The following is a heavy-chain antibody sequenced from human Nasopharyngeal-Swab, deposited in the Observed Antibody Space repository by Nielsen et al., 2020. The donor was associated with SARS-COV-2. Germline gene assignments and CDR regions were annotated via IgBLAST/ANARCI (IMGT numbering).Heavy chain of an antibody. CDR2: IIPIFGTA. CDR1: GGTFSSYA. Sequence: SVKVSCKASGGTFSSYAISWVRQAPGQGLEWMGGIIPIFGTANYAQKFQGRVTITADESTSTAYMELSSLRSEDTAVYYCASRTPASSWYVLDYYYGMDVWGQGTTVTVSS. V-gene: IGHV1-69*13. D-gene: IGHD6-13*01. J-gene: IGHJ6*02. CDR3: ASRTPASSWYVLDYYYGMDV.